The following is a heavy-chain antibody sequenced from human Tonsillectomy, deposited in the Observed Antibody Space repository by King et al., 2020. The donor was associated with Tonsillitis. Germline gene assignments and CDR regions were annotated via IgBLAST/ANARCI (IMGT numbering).Heavy chain of an antibody. CDR1: GFIFTRSA. CDR3: AAITTVVVVSDDNWFDP. V-gene: IGHV1-58*02. D-gene: IGHD3-22*01. J-gene: IGHJ5*02. CDR2: IVVGSGNT. Sequence: QLVQSGPEVKKPGTSVKVSCKASGFIFTRSAIQWVRQARGQRLEWIGWIVVGSGNTNYAQKFQERVTITRDMSTSTAYMELSSPRSEDTGVYYCAAITTVVVVSDDNWFDPWGQGTLVTVSS.